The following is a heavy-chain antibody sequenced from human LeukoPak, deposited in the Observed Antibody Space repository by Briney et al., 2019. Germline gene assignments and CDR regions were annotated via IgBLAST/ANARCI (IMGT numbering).Heavy chain of an antibody. J-gene: IGHJ4*02. CDR1: GYTFTGYY. CDR3: ARGSIGYNFNYFDY. D-gene: IGHD5-24*01. V-gene: IGHV1-2*02. Sequence: ASVKVSCRASGYTFTGYYMHWVRQAPGQGLEWMGWINPNSGGTNYAQKFQGRVTMTRDTSISTAYMELSRLRSDDTAVYYCARGSIGYNFNYFDYWGQGTLVTVSS. CDR2: INPNSGGT.